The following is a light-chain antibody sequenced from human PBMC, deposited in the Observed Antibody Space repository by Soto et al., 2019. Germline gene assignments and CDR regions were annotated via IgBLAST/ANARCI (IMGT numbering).Light chain of an antibody. CDR1: ELEYKY. V-gene: IGLV3-1*01. J-gene: IGLJ2*01. Sequence: SYELTQPPSVSVSPGQTASITCSGDELEYKYTCRYQQKPGQSPVLVIYQDSKRPSGIPERFSASTSGNTATLTISGTQSMDEADYYCQAWDSSTAHVVFGGGTKVTVL. CDR2: QDS. CDR3: QAWDSSTAHVV.